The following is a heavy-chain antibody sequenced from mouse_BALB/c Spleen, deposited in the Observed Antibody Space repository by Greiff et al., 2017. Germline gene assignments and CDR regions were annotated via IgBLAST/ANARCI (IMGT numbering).Heavy chain of an antibody. V-gene: IGHV14-3*02. CDR1: GFNIKDTY. CDR3: ATYGYLAY. CDR2: IDPANGNT. D-gene: IGHD1-2*01. Sequence: VHVKQSGAELVKPGASVKLSCTASGFNIKDTYMHWVKQRPEQGLEWIGRIDPANGNTKYDPKFQGKATITADTSSNTAYLQLSSLTSEDTAVYYCATYGYLAYWGQGTLVTVSA. J-gene: IGHJ3*01.